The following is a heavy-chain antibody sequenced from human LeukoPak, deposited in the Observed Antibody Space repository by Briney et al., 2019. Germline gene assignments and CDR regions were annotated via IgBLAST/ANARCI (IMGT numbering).Heavy chain of an antibody. D-gene: IGHD6-19*01. Sequence: GESLKISCKGSGYSFTSYWIGWVRQMPGKGLEWMGIIHPGDSDTRYSPSFQGQVTISADKSISTAYLQWSSLKASDAAIYYCARAGTYYYYHMDVWGKGTTVTVFS. CDR1: GYSFTSYW. CDR3: ARAGTYYYYHMDV. CDR2: IHPGDSDT. V-gene: IGHV5-51*03. J-gene: IGHJ6*03.